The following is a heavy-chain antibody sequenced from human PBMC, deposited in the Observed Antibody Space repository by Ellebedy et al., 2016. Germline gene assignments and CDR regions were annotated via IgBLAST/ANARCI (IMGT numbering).Heavy chain of an antibody. CDR1: GFTFSNYF. Sequence: GESLKISXATSGFTFSNYFMTWIRQAPGKGLEWVATISAGGDNTYFADSVRGRFTISRDNSANTLYLHMNSLRAEDTAVYYCARGVGGTSLNWFDPWGQGTLVTVSS. CDR3: ARGVGGTSLNWFDP. D-gene: IGHD3-16*01. V-gene: IGHV3-23*01. J-gene: IGHJ5*02. CDR2: ISAGGDNT.